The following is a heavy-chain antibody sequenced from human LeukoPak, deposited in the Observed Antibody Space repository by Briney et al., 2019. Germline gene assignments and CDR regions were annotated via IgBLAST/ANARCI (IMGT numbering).Heavy chain of an antibody. CDR2: IRFDGSNK. V-gene: IGHV3-30*02. J-gene: IGHJ2*01. CDR3: AKVWDYYDSSGYYPDL. CDR1: GFTFSSFG. Sequence: GGSLRLSCGASGFTFSSFGMHWVRQAPGKGLEWVAFIRFDGSNKYYADSVKGRFTISRDNSKNTLYLQMNSLRAEDTAVYYCAKVWDYYDSSGYYPDLWGRGTLVTVSS. D-gene: IGHD3-22*01.